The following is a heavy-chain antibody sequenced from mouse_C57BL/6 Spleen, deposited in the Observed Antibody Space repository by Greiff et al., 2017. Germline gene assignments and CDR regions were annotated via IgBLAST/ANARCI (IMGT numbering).Heavy chain of an antibody. CDR3: ARHEDYGSLFAY. Sequence: QVHVKQSGAELVKPGASVKLSCKASGYTFTEYTIHWVKQRSGQGLEWIGWFYPGSGSIKYNEKFKDKATLTADKSSSTVYMELSRLTSEYSAVYFCARHEDYGSLFAYWGQGTLVTVSA. CDR1: GYTFTEYT. V-gene: IGHV1-62-2*01. D-gene: IGHD1-1*01. J-gene: IGHJ3*01. CDR2: FYPGSGSI.